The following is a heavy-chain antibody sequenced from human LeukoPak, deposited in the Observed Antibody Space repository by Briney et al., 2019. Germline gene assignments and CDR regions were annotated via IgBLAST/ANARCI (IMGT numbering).Heavy chain of an antibody. CDR1: GGTFSSYT. V-gene: IGHV1-69*04. CDR2: IIPILGIA. Sequence: SVKVSCKASGGTFSSYTISWVRQATGQGLEWMGRIIPILGIANYAQKFQGRVTITADKSTSTAYMELSSLRSEDTAVYYCARDPVISAEDYWGQGTLVTVSS. D-gene: IGHD2/OR15-2a*01. J-gene: IGHJ4*02. CDR3: ARDPVISAEDY.